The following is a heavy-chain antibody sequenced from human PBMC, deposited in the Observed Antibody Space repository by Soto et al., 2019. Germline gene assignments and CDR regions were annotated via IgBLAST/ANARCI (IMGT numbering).Heavy chain of an antibody. V-gene: IGHV1-69*02. Sequence: QVQLVQSGAEVKKPGPSVKVSCKASGGTFSSYTISWVRQAPGQGLEWMGRIIPILGIANYAQKFQGRVTITADKSTSTAYMELSSLRSEDTAVYYCARVGAGYCSGGSCYDYWGQGTLVTVSS. D-gene: IGHD2-15*01. CDR2: IIPILGIA. CDR1: GGTFSSYT. J-gene: IGHJ4*02. CDR3: ARVGAGYCSGGSCYDY.